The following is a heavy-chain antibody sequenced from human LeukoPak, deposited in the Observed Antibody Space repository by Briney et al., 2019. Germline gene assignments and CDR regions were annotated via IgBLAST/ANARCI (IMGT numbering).Heavy chain of an antibody. D-gene: IGHD3-22*01. Sequence: ASVKVSCKAAGYTFTGYYMFWVRQAPGQGLEWMGRINPNSGGTNYAQKFQGRVTMTRDTSISTAYMELSSLRSEDTAVYYCARGKTYYYDSSGYYPLDYWGQGTLVTVSS. CDR3: ARGKTYYYDSSGYYPLDY. CDR2: INPNSGGT. J-gene: IGHJ4*02. CDR1: GYTFTGYY. V-gene: IGHV1-2*06.